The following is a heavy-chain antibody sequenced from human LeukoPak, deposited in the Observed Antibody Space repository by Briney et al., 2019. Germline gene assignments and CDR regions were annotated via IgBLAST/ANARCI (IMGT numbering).Heavy chain of an antibody. CDR3: ARFKLWPYYFDY. V-gene: IGHV1-46*01. Sequence: ASVKVSCKASGYTFTSYYMHWVRQAPGQGLEWMGIINPSGGSTSYAQKFQGRVTMTTDTSTSTAYMELRSLRSDDTAVYYCARFKLWPYYFDYWGQGTLVTVSS. J-gene: IGHJ4*02. CDR2: INPSGGST. CDR1: GYTFTSYY. D-gene: IGHD5-18*01.